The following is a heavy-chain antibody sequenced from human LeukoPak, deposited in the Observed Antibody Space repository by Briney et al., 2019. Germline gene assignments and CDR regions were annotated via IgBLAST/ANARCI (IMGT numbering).Heavy chain of an antibody. V-gene: IGHV1-2*02. J-gene: IGHJ4*02. Sequence: ASVKVSCKASGYTFTNHYMHWVRQARGQGLEWMGWINPHSGDTNYAQKFQGRVIMTRDTSTSKAYMELRSLRSDETAVYYCARDRYHTYYYDSSGYPLDYWGQGTLVTVSS. D-gene: IGHD3-22*01. CDR1: GYTFTNHY. CDR2: INPHSGDT. CDR3: ARDRYHTYYYDSSGYPLDY.